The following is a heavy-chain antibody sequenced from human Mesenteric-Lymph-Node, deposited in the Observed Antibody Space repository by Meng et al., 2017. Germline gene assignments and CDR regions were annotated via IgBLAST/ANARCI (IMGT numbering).Heavy chain of an antibody. CDR3: ARDRKHYGERGWFDP. D-gene: IGHD4-17*01. CDR2: IYYSGST. J-gene: IGHJ5*02. Sequence: QLPARVQGLVPPSQTLSLTCTVSGGSISSGDYYWSWIRQPPGKGLEWIGYIYYSGSTYSNASLKSRVTISIDRSKNQFSLKLSSVTAADTAVYYCARDRKHYGERGWFDPWGQGTLVTVSS. CDR1: GGSISSGDYY. V-gene: IGHV4-30-4*01.